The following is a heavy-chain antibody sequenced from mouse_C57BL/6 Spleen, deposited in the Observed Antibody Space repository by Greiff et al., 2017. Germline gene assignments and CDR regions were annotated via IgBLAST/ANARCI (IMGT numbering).Heavy chain of an antibody. CDR1: GYTFTDYY. CDR2: INPNNGGT. V-gene: IGHV1-26*01. CDR3: ARLLACYYGSSYGAMDY. J-gene: IGHJ4*01. D-gene: IGHD1-1*01. Sequence: VQLQQSGPELVKPGASLKISCKASGYTFTDYYMTWVKQTPGKSLEWIGDINPNNGGTSYNQKFKGKATLTVDKSSSTAYMELRSLTSEDSAVYYCARLLACYYGSSYGAMDYWGQGTSVTVSS.